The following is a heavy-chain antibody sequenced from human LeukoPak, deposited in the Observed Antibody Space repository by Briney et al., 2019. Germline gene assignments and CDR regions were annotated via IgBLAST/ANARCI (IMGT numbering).Heavy chain of an antibody. CDR1: WVPISGTKW. Sequence: SETLSLTWGVSWVPISGTKWWSWVRQPPGQGLEWIGEISLAGQTNYNPSLNGRVTMSLDKSSNQLSLHLTSVTAADTATYFCSRESGPFCPFGYWGQGALVIVSS. CDR2: ISLAGQT. V-gene: IGHV4/OR15-8*02. CDR3: SRESGPFCPFGY. D-gene: IGHD1-26*01. J-gene: IGHJ4*02.